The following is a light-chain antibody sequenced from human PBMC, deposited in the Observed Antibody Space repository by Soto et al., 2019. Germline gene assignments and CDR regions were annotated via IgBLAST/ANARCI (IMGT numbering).Light chain of an antibody. V-gene: IGKV3-20*01. Sequence: EIVLTQSPGTLSLSPGERATLSCRASQSVSSSYLAWYQQKPGQAHRLLIYGASSRATGIPDRLSGSGSGTDFTLTISSLEPEDLAVYDCQQYGSSLLTGGGRTKVEIK. CDR2: GAS. CDR3: QQYGSSLLT. J-gene: IGKJ4*01. CDR1: QSVSSSY.